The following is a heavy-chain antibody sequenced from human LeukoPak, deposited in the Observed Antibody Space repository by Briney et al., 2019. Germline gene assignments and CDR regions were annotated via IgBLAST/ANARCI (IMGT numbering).Heavy chain of an antibody. CDR2: ITGSGDTT. D-gene: IGHD3-9*01. J-gene: IGHJ4*02. Sequence: GGSLRLSCAASGFIFRNYAMSWVRQAPGKGLEWVSAITGSGDTTYYADSVKGRFTVSRDNSKNTLYVEMYTLRAEDTAVYYCAKWGGYDILTGYYVSDFWGQGTLVTVSS. V-gene: IGHV3-23*01. CDR1: GFIFRNYA. CDR3: AKWGGYDILTGYYVSDF.